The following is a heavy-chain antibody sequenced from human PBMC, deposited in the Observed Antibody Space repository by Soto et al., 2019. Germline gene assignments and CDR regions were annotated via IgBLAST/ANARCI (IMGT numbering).Heavy chain of an antibody. D-gene: IGHD1-26*01. Sequence: EVQLLESGGGLVQPGGSLRLSCAASGFTFSSYAMRWVRQAPVKGLEWVSAISGSGGSTYYADSVKGRFTISRDNSKNTLYLQMNSLRAEDTAVYYCARRGSGSYCEYWGQGTLVTVSS. V-gene: IGHV3-23*01. CDR1: GFTFSSYA. CDR3: ARRGSGSYCEY. J-gene: IGHJ4*02. CDR2: ISGSGGST.